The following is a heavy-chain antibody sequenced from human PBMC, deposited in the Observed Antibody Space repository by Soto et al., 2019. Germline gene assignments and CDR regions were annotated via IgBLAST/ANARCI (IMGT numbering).Heavy chain of an antibody. V-gene: IGHV1-3*01. CDR2: SNAGNGKT. J-gene: IGHJ6*03. Sequence: ASVKVSCKASGFISTNYAVHWARQATGQRREWMGWSNAGNGKTRFSQNLQGSVTITRDTSARTVYMELSSLRSEDTAVYFCARGQLAVVQVASWFYSMDVWGKGTTVTVS. D-gene: IGHD2-2*01. CDR1: GFISTNYA. CDR3: ARGQLAVVQVASWFYSMDV.